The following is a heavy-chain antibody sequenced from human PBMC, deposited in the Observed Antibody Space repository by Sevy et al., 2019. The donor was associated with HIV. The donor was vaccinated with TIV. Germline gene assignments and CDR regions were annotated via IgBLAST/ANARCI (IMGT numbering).Heavy chain of an antibody. CDR1: GFNFSIYG. CDR2: IWYDGSNK. CDR3: ARGGDYYYDGMDV. J-gene: IGHJ6*02. Sequence: GGSLRLSCAASGFNFSIYGMHWVRQAPGKGLEWVALIWYDGSNKYYADSVKGRFTISRDKSKNTLSLQMNRQRAEDTDVYYCARGGDYYYDGMDVWGQGTTVTVSS. V-gene: IGHV3-33*01.